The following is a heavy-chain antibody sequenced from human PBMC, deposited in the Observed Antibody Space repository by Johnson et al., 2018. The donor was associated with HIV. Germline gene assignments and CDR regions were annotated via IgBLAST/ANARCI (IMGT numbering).Heavy chain of an antibody. J-gene: IGHJ3*02. D-gene: IGHD6-6*01. CDR3: ARDRNIAARQDAFDI. CDR2: ISSSGSTI. V-gene: IGHV3-48*04. CDR1: FSSYG. Sequence: FSSYGMHWVRQAPGKGLEWVSYISSSGSTIYYADSVKGRFTISRDNAKNSLYLQMNSLRAEDTAVYYCARDRNIAARQDAFDIWGQGTMVTVSS.